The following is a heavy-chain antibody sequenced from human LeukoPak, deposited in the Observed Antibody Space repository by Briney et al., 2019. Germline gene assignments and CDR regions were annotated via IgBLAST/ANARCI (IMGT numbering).Heavy chain of an antibody. CDR2: ISSSSSTI. J-gene: IGHJ4*02. D-gene: IGHD6-13*01. CDR3: AKDPTSIAAAGPVEVPDY. CDR1: GFTFSSYS. Sequence: GGSLRLSCAASGFTFSSYSMNWVRQAPGKGLEWVSYISSSSSTIYYADSVKGRFTISRDNSKNTLYLQMNSLRAEDTAVYYCAKDPTSIAAAGPVEVPDYWGQGTLVTVSS. V-gene: IGHV3-48*01.